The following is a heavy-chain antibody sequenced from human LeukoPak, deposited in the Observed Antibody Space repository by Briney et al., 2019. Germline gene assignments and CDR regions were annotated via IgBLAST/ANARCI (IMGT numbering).Heavy chain of an antibody. J-gene: IGHJ6*02. CDR2: IWYDGSNK. V-gene: IGHV3-33*08. D-gene: IGHD3-10*01. Sequence: GGSLRLSCAASGFTFSSYGMHWVRQAPGKGLEWVAVIWYDGSNKYYADSVKGRFTISRDNSKNTLYLQMNSLRAEDTAVYYCARDRPPRIYGSGVYGMDVWGQGTTVTASS. CDR1: GFTFSSYG. CDR3: ARDRPPRIYGSGVYGMDV.